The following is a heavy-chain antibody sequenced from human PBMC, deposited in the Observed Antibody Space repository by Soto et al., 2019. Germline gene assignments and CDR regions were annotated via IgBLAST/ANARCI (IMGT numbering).Heavy chain of an antibody. J-gene: IGHJ4*02. Sequence: QITLKESGPTLVKPTQTLTLTCTFSGFSLSTSGVGVGWIRQPPGKALEWLALIYWDDDKRYSPSLKSRLTRAKDTSKNQVVLTMTNMDPVDTATYYCAHWGGKVRGVDYWGQGTLVTVSS. CDR1: GFSLSTSGVG. D-gene: IGHD3-10*01. V-gene: IGHV2-5*02. CDR3: AHWGGKVRGVDY. CDR2: IYWDDDK.